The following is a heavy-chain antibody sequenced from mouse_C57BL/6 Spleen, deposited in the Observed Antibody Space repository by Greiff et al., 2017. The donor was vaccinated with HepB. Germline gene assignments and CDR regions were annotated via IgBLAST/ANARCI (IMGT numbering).Heavy chain of an antibody. D-gene: IGHD1-1*01. V-gene: IGHV5-4*01. CDR2: ISDGGSYT. Sequence: EVHLVESGGGLVKPGGSLKLSCAASGFTFSSYAMSWVRQTPEKRLEWVATISDGGSYTYYPDNVKGRCTISRDNAKNNLYLQMSHLKSEDTAMYYCARDGDYGSSYDYWGQGTTLTVSS. J-gene: IGHJ2*01. CDR1: GFTFSSYA. CDR3: ARDGDYGSSYDY.